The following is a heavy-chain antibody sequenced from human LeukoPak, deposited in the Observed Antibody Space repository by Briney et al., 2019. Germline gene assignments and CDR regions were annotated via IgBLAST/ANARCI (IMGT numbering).Heavy chain of an antibody. CDR3: AREITMIVVVTNFDY. V-gene: IGHV1-2*02. D-gene: IGHD3-22*01. Sequence: ASVKASCKASGYTFTGYYMHWVRQAPGQGLEWMGWINPNSGGTNYAQKFQGRVTMTRDTSISTAYMELSRLRSDDTAVYYCAREITMIVVVTNFDYWGQGTLVTVSS. J-gene: IGHJ4*02. CDR1: GYTFTGYY. CDR2: INPNSGGT.